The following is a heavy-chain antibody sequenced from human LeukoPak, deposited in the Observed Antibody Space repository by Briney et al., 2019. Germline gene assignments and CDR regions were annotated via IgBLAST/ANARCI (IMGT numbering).Heavy chain of an antibody. CDR1: GGSISSGSYY. V-gene: IGHV4-61*02. D-gene: IGHD3-3*01. CDR2: TYTSGST. CDR3: AGGGMEWLSLYYFDY. Sequence: PSQTLSLTCTVSGGSISSGSYYWSWIRQPAGKGLEWIGRTYTSGSTNYNPPLKSRVTISVDTSKNQFSLKLSSVTAADTAVYYCAGGGMEWLSLYYFDYWGQGTLVTVSS. J-gene: IGHJ4*02.